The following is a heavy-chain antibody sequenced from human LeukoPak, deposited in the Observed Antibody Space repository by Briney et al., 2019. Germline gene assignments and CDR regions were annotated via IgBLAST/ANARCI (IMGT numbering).Heavy chain of an antibody. CDR3: ARRDPGNWYFDL. CDR1: EYIFTNYW. D-gene: IGHD3-10*01. V-gene: IGHV5-51*01. Sequence: GESLKISCKGSEYIFTNYWIGWVRQMTGKGLEWMGIIYPSDSDTRYTPSFQGQVTISADKSITTAYLQWSSLKASDTAVYFCARRDPGNWYFDLWGRGTLVTVSS. J-gene: IGHJ2*01. CDR2: IYPSDSDT.